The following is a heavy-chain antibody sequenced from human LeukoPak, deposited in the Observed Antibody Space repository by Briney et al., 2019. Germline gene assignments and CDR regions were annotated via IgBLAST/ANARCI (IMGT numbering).Heavy chain of an antibody. CDR3: ARDGKPYYYDSSGYRPGGD. D-gene: IGHD3-22*01. CDR1: GFTFSSEW. Sequence: PGGSLRLSCAASGFTFSSEWMHWVRQAPGKGLEWVAVIWYDGSNKYYADSVKGRFTISRDNSKNTLYLQMNSLRAEDTAVYYCARDGKPYYYDSSGYRPGGDWGQGTLVTVSS. V-gene: IGHV3-33*08. J-gene: IGHJ4*02. CDR2: IWYDGSNK.